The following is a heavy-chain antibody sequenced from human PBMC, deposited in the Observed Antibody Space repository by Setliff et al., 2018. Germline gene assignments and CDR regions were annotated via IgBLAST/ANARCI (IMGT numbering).Heavy chain of an antibody. J-gene: IGHJ4*02. V-gene: IGHV3-15*05. CDR2: IKNKNEGETR. Sequence: GGSLRLSCAASGFTFSDAWMSWVRRGPGKGLEWVGRIKNKNEGETRDYAAPVKGRFTVSRDDSKNTLYLHMNSLRSEDTAMYYCTSTTLDFWGPGTLVTVSS. CDR3: TSTTLDF. D-gene: IGHD1-1*01. CDR1: GFTFSDAW.